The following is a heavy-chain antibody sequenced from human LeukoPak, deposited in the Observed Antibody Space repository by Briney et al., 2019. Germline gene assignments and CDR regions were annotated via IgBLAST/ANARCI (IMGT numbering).Heavy chain of an antibody. Sequence: ASVKVSCKTSGYTFSSYGINWVRQAPGQGLEWIGWISAYNGGTKYEQKLQGRVTMTTDTSTNTAYLELTSLSSDDTAMYYCARDFHYYGSGSLWDYWGQGTLVTVSS. CDR3: ARDFHYYGSGSLWDY. CDR2: ISAYNGGT. CDR1: GYTFSSYG. V-gene: IGHV1-18*01. D-gene: IGHD3-10*01. J-gene: IGHJ4*02.